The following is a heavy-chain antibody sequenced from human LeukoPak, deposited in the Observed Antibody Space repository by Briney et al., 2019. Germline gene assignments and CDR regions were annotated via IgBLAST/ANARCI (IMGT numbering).Heavy chain of an antibody. J-gene: IGHJ4*02. Sequence: QAGGSLRLSCAASGFTFSSYAMSWVRQAPGKGLEWVSGISGSGGRTYYADSVKGRFTISRDNSKNTLYLQMNSLRAEDTAVYYCAKERREQSRDNYFDYWGQGTLVTVSS. CDR2: ISGSGGRT. D-gene: IGHD1-26*01. V-gene: IGHV3-23*01. CDR3: AKERREQSRDNYFDY. CDR1: GFTFSSYA.